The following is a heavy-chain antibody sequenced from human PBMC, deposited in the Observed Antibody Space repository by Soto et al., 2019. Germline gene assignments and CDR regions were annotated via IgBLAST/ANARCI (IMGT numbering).Heavy chain of an antibody. J-gene: IGHJ4*02. Sequence: QVQLVQSGGEVKKPGASVKVSCKTSGYTFTTYGISWVRQAPGQGLEGVGWISAYSGKTHYAQKFQGKVTMTTDTSTNTAYLELSSLRSDDKAVYYCARDPYLGDPQYWGQGTLVTVSS. V-gene: IGHV1-18*01. CDR2: ISAYSGKT. CDR1: GYTFTTYG. D-gene: IGHD3-16*01. CDR3: ARDPYLGDPQY.